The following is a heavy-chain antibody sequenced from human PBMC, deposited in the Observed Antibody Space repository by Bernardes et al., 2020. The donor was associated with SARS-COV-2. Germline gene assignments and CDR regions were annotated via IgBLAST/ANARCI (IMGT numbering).Heavy chain of an antibody. CDR3: ARGPSYGFWPDY. CDR2: INPNSGGT. V-gene: IGHV1-2*02. J-gene: IGHJ4*02. CDR1: GYTFTGYY. Sequence: ASVKVSCKASGYTFTGYYMHWVRQAPGQGLEWMGWINPNSGGTNYAQKFQGRVTMTRDTSITTAYMELRRLRSDDAAVYYCARGPSYGFWPDYWGQGTLVTVSS. D-gene: IGHD4-17*01.